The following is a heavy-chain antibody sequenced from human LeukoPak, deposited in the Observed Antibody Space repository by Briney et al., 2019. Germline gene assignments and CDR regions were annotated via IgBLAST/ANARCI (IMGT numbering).Heavy chain of an antibody. D-gene: IGHD3-10*01. Sequence: SGTLSLTCDVSGGSISSNSWWSWVRQPPGKGLEWIGEIYHIGSTNYNPSLKSRVTISVDKSKNQFSLKLSSVTAADTAVYYCARGLTYYYGSGPADYWGQGTLVTVSS. CDR3: ARGLTYYYGSGPADY. V-gene: IGHV4-4*02. CDR2: IYHIGST. J-gene: IGHJ4*02. CDR1: GGSISSNSW.